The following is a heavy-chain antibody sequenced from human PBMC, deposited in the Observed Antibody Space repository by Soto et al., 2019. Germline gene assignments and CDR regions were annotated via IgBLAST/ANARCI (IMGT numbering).Heavy chain of an antibody. CDR2: ISGSGGST. CDR1: GFTFSSYA. Sequence: GGSLRLSCAASGFTFSSYAMSWVRQAPGKGLEWVSAISGSGGSTYYADSVKGRFTISRDNSKNTLYLQMNSLRAEDTAVYYCAKGGYSSGWYIHDYYYYGMDVWGQGTTVTVSS. J-gene: IGHJ6*02. CDR3: AKGGYSSGWYIHDYYYYGMDV. D-gene: IGHD6-19*01. V-gene: IGHV3-23*01.